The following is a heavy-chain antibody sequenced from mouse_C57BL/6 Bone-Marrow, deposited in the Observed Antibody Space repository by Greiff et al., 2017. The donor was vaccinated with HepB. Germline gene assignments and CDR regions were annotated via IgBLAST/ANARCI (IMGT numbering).Heavy chain of an antibody. J-gene: IGHJ2*01. CDR1: GYTFTSYW. Sequence: VQLQQPGAELVMPGASVKLSCKASGYTFTSYWMHWVKQRPGQGLEWIGEIDPSDSYTNYNQKFKGKSTLTVDKSSSTAYMQLSSLTSEDSAVYYCARSYDYYFDYWGQGTTLTVSS. D-gene: IGHD2-4*01. V-gene: IGHV1-69*01. CDR2: IDPSDSYT. CDR3: ARSYDYYFDY.